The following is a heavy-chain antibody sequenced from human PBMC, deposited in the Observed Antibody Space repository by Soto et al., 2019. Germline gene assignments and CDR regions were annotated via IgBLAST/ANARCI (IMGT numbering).Heavy chain of an antibody. Sequence: PGGSLRLSCAASGFTFSSYAMHWVRQAPDKGLEWVAVISYDGSNKYYADYVKGRFTISRDNSKNTLYLQMNSLRAEDTAVYYCARDRARGIEGPEYSSGWYFDYWGQGTLVTVSS. CDR3: ARDRARGIEGPEYSSGWYFDY. CDR2: ISYDGSNK. CDR1: GFTFSSYA. J-gene: IGHJ4*02. D-gene: IGHD6-19*01. V-gene: IGHV3-30-3*01.